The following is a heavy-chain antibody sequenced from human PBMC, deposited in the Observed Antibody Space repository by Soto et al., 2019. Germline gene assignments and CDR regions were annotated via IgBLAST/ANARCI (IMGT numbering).Heavy chain of an antibody. CDR1: DYSVSSSNW. V-gene: IGHV4-28*01. Sequence: PSETLSLTCVVSDYSVSSSNWWGWIRQPPGKGLEWIGYISYTGTTYYNPSLKSRVTMSVDMSKNQFSLQLTSVTAVDTAVYYCARTTPRRGNFDSWGQGTLVTVSS. CDR2: ISYTGTT. D-gene: IGHD3-10*01. CDR3: ARTTPRRGNFDS. J-gene: IGHJ4*02.